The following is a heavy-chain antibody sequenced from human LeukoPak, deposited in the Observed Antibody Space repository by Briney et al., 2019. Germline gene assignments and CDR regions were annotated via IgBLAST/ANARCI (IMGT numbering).Heavy chain of an antibody. CDR2: ISSSGSTI. J-gene: IGHJ5*02. V-gene: IGHV3-48*03. D-gene: IGHD6-13*01. Sequence: PGGSLRLSCAASGFTFSSYEMNWVRQAPGKGLEWVSYISSSGSTIYYADSVKGRFTISRDNAKNSLYLQMNSLRAEDTALYYCARAGIRYSGSWYNWFDPWGQGTLVTVSS. CDR3: ARAGIRYSGSWYNWFDP. CDR1: GFTFSSYE.